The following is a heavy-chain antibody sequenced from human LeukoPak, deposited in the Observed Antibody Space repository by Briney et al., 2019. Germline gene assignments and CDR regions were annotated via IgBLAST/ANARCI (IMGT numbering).Heavy chain of an antibody. J-gene: IGHJ4*02. Sequence: KSSETLSLTCTVSGGSISSGGYYWSWIRQHPGKGLEWIGYIYYSGSTYYNPSLKSRVTISVDTSKNQFSLKLSSVTAADTAVYYCARGSYDSSGYYYGYWGQGTLVTVSS. CDR1: GGSISSGGYY. CDR2: IYYSGST. D-gene: IGHD3-22*01. V-gene: IGHV4-31*03. CDR3: ARGSYDSSGYYYGY.